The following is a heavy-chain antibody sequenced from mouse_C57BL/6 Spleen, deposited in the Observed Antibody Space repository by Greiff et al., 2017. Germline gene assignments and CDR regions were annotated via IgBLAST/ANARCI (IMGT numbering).Heavy chain of an antibody. CDR1: GYTFTGYW. CDR2: ILPGSGCT. Sequence: QVQLQQSGAELMKPGASVKLSCKASGYTFTGYWLEWVKQRPGHGLEWIGEILPGSGCTNSNAKFKGKATFTADTSSNTAYIQLSSLTTEGSAIYCCARWSFPYYFDCWGQGTTLTVSS. V-gene: IGHV1-9*01. J-gene: IGHJ2*01. CDR3: ARWSFPYYFDC.